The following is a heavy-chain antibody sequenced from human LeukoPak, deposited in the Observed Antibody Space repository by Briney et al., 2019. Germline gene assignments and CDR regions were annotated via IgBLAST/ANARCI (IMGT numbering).Heavy chain of an antibody. CDR1: GFTFSAFA. Sequence: GRSLRLSCAASGFTFSAFATGWVRHAPGKGLVWVSSITGGDDTYYADSVKGRFTISRDNSRDTLFLQMNSLGAEDTDVYYGASGSTAGNGYYFDHWGQRTLVTVSA. J-gene: IGHJ4*02. CDR3: ASGSTAGNGYYFDH. V-gene: IGHV3-23*01. CDR2: ITGGDDT. D-gene: IGHD2-21*02.